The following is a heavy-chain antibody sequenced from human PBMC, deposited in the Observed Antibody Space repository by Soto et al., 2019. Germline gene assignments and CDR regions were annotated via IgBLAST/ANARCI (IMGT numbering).Heavy chain of an antibody. V-gene: IGHV3-30*18. CDR2: ISSDGKSE. CDR3: AKTITTYSGDSRGRGALVDY. J-gene: IGHJ4*02. D-gene: IGHD3-22*01. CDR1: GFTFSTYG. Sequence: QVPLVESGGGVVQPGRSLRLSCAASGFTFSTYGMHWVRQPPGKGLEWVAVISSDGKSEHYADPVKGRFSISRDNSKKTLSLQMNSLRVDDTAVYYCAKTITTYSGDSRGRGALVDYWGQGTLVTVSS.